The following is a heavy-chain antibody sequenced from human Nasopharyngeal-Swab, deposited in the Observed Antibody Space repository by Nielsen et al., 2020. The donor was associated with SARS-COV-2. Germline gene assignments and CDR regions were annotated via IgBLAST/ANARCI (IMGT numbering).Heavy chain of an antibody. CDR2: INSNSGDT. D-gene: IGHD5-18*01. J-gene: IGHJ4*02. V-gene: IGHV1-2*06. Sequence: ASVKVSCKASGYTFTGYYMHWVRQAPGQGLEWMGRINSNSGDTKYAQKFQGRVTMTRDTSISTADMELSRLRSDDTAVYYCARGNSYGYDSWGQGILVTVSS. CDR3: ARGNSYGYDS. CDR1: GYTFTGYY.